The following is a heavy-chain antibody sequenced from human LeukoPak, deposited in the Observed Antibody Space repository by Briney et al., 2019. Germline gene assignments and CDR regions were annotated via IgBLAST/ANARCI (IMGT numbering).Heavy chain of an antibody. CDR3: TSGIGTYDY. CDR2: ISKDGGST. D-gene: IGHD1-14*01. Sequence: PAGSLRLSCAVSGLTFSEYWMHWVRQDAGKGLVWVAGISKDGGSTEYADFVKGRCTISRDNAKNTLYLQMNSLTVDDTAVYYCTSGIGTYDYWGLGAQVTVSS. J-gene: IGHJ4*02. CDR1: GLTFSEYW. V-gene: IGHV3-74*03.